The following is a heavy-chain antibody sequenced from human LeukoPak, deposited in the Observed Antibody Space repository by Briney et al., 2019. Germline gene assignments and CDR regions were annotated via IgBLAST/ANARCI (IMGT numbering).Heavy chain of an antibody. CDR3: ARSLGRLYYFDY. Sequence: GESLKISCKGFGYTFTSYWIGWVRQIPGKGLEWMRIIYPGDSDTRYSPSFQGQVTISADKSISTAYLQWSSLKASDTAMYYCARSLGRLYYFDYWGQGTLVTVSS. CDR2: IYPGDSDT. D-gene: IGHD2-21*01. V-gene: IGHV5-51*01. J-gene: IGHJ4*02. CDR1: GYTFTSYW.